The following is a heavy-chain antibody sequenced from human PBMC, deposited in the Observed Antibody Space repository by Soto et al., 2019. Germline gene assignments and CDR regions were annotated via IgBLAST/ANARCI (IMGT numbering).Heavy chain of an antibody. Sequence: QVQLVESGGGVVQPGRSLRLSCAASGFTFSSYGMHWVRQAPGKGLEWVAIISYDGSNKYYADSVKGRFTISRDISKNTXYLQMNSLRAEDTAVYYCAKDHLASCGGDCNWFDPWGQGTLVTVSS. CDR1: GFTFSSYG. CDR3: AKDHLASCGGDCNWFDP. V-gene: IGHV3-30*18. CDR2: ISYDGSNK. D-gene: IGHD2-21*02. J-gene: IGHJ5*02.